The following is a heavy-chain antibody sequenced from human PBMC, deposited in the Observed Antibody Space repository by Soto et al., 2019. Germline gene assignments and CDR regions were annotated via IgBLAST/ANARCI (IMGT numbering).Heavy chain of an antibody. J-gene: IGHJ4*02. CDR1: GFTFSSYE. Sequence: GSLRLSCAASGFTFSSYEMNWVRQAPGKGLEWVSYISSSGSTIYYADSVKGRFTISRDNAKNSLYLQMNSLRAEDTAVYYCARPYYDILTGYYYFDYWGQGTLVTVSS. CDR2: ISSSGSTI. D-gene: IGHD3-9*01. CDR3: ARPYYDILTGYYYFDY. V-gene: IGHV3-48*03.